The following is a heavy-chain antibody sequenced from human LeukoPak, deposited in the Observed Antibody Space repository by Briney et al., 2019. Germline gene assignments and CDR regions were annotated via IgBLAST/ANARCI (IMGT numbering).Heavy chain of an antibody. CDR3: ASIRADYYDSTGYPQTVDY. CDR2: ISGSGGST. V-gene: IGHV3-23*01. J-gene: IGHJ4*02. D-gene: IGHD3-22*01. Sequence: PGGSLRLSCAASGFTFSSYAMSWVRQAPGKGLEWVSAISGSGGSTYYADSVKGRFTISRDNAKNSLYLQMNSLRAEDTAVYYCASIRADYYDSTGYPQTVDYWGQGTLVTVSS. CDR1: GFTFSSYA.